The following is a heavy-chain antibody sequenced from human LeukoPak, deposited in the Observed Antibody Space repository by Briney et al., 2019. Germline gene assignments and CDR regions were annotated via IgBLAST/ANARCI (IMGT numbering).Heavy chain of an antibody. Sequence: KASETLSLTCIVSGDSTSSFYWNWIRQSAGKGLEWIGRFYNSGNIKYNPSLKSRVTVSVDTSQKQFSLKLSSVTAADTAVYYCARDNPVDYYNNYGMDVWGQGITVTVSS. CDR3: ARDNPVDYYNNYGMDV. V-gene: IGHV4-4*07. J-gene: IGHJ6*02. CDR2: FYNSGNI. CDR1: GDSTSSFY.